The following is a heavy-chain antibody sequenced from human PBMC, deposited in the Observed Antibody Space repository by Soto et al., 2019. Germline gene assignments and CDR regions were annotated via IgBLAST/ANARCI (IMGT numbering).Heavy chain of an antibody. D-gene: IGHD5-18*01. J-gene: IGHJ6*02. CDR1: GFTVSSNY. Sequence: GGSLRLSCAASGFTVSSNYLSWVRQAPGKGLEWVSVIYSGGNTYYADSVKGRFTISRDNSKNTLYLQMNSLRAEDTAVYYCAREYSYGYYYYYGMDGWGQGTTVPVSS. V-gene: IGHV3-53*01. CDR3: AREYSYGYYYYYGMDG. CDR2: IYSGGNT.